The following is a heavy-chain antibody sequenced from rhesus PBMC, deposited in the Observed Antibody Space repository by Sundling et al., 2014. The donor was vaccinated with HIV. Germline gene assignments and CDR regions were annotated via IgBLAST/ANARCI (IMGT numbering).Heavy chain of an antibody. D-gene: IGHD3-3*01. Sequence: QVQLQESGPGLVKPSETLSLTCAVSGDSFSDYYWGWIRQPPGKGLEWIGYISGSSGSTNYNPSLKSRVTISIDTSKNQFSLKLSSVTAADTAVYYCARDQGQYLDWLLPDYGLDSWGQGVVVTVSS. CDR3: ARDQGQYLDWLLPDYGLDS. V-gene: IGHV4-165*01. CDR1: GDSFSDYY. J-gene: IGHJ6*01. CDR2: ISGSSGST.